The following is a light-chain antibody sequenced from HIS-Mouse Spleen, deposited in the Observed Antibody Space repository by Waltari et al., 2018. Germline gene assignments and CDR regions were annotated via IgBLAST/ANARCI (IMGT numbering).Light chain of an antibody. CDR2: SNN. CDR3: AAWDDSLNGQV. V-gene: IGLV1-44*01. Sequence: QSVLTQPPSASGTPGQRVTISCSGSSSNIGSNTVNWYQQLPGTAPKLLIYSNNRRASGVPDRLSGSKSGTSASLAISGLQSEDEADYYCAAWDDSLNGQVFGGGTKLTVL. J-gene: IGLJ2*01. CDR1: SSNIGSNT.